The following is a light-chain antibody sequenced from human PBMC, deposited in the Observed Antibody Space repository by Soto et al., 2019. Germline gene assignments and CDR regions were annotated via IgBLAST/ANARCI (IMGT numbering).Light chain of an antibody. CDR2: EVT. J-gene: IGLJ3*02. CDR1: TIGLVGYNY. V-gene: IGLV2-8*01. CDR3: SSYVGSNNLE. Sequence: QSALTQPPSASGSPGQSVTISCTGATIGLVGYNYVSWYQQRPGNAPKLIIYEVTKRPSGVPDRFSGSKSGDTASLTVSGLQAADGADYYCSSYVGSNNLEFGGGTKLTVL.